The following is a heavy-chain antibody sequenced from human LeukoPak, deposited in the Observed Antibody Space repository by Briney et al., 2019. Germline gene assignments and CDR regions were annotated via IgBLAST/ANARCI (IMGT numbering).Heavy chain of an antibody. V-gene: IGHV4-59*01. CDR2: IYYSGST. D-gene: IGHD3-10*01. Sequence: SETLSLTCTVAGGSISSYYWSWVRQPPGKGREWNGYIYYSGSTNYNPSLKSRVTISVDTSKNQFSLKLSSVTAADTAVYYCARGARLGELSYYYYYMDVWGKGTTVTVSS. CDR3: ARGARLGELSYYYYYMDV. CDR1: GGSISSYY. J-gene: IGHJ6*03.